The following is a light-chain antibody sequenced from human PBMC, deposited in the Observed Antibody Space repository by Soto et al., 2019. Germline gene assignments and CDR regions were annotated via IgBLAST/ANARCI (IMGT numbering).Light chain of an antibody. CDR1: QSVSSY. CDR2: GAS. V-gene: IGKV3-15*01. J-gene: IGKJ1*01. Sequence: EIVLTQSPATLSLSPGERATLSCRASQSVSSYLAWYQQKPGQAPRFLISGASTRATGVPARFSGGGSGTDFTLTISSLQSEDVAVYYCQQYNNWPWTFGQGTKVDTK. CDR3: QQYNNWPWT.